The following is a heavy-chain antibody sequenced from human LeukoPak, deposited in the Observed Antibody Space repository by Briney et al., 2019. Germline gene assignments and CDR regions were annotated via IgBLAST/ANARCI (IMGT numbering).Heavy chain of an antibody. CDR2: MSGRGGGK. Sequence: GGALRLSCAAPGFTFRGYAMRGVRQAQGKGGEGVSGMSGRGGGKVYEDSVKGGFTISRDNSKNPLYLQMNSLRAEDTAVYYCAKDRNSEYFDYWGQGTLVTVSS. V-gene: IGHV3-23*01. J-gene: IGHJ4*02. CDR1: GFTFRGYA. D-gene: IGHD1-26*01. CDR3: AKDRNSEYFDY.